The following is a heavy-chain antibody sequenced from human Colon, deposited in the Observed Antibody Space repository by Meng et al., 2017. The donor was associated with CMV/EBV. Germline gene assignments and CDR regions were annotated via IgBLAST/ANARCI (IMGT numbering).Heavy chain of an antibody. D-gene: IGHD3-10*01. CDR2: IRSPAEGGTT. V-gene: IGHV3-49*04. J-gene: IGHJ6*02. CDR1: GFTFRDFG. CDR3: DRDRHHAPTSMIHYYSSYYYAMDV. Sequence: GESLKISCIVSGFTFRDFGVNWVRQAPGKGLEWVGFIRSPAEGGTTDYAASVKGRFTISRDDSRDIAYLQMNSLKIDDTAVYYCDRDRHHAPTSMIHYYSSYYYAMDVWGQGTTVTVSS.